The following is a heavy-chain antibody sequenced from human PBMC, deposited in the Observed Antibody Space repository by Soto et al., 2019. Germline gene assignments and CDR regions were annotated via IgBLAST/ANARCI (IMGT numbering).Heavy chain of an antibody. J-gene: IGHJ6*02. CDR1: GGSISSYY. CDR3: ARDDCSGGSCYSYYGMDV. D-gene: IGHD2-15*01. V-gene: IGHV4-59*01. CDR2: IYYSGST. Sequence: SETLSLTCTVSGGSISSYYWSWIRQPPGKGLEWIGYIYYSGSTNYNPSLKSRVTISVDTSKNQFSLKLSSVTAADTAVYYCARDDCSGGSCYSYYGMDVWGQGTTVTVSS.